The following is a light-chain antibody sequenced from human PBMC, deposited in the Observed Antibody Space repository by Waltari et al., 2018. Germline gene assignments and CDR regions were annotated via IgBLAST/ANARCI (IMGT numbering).Light chain of an antibody. Sequence: DIQMTQSPSSLSASVGDRVTITCRASQSISSYLNWYQQKPGKAPKRLIYAASSLQSGVPSRFSGSGSGTDFTLNISSLQPEEFATYYCQQSYSTRITFGQGTRLEIK. V-gene: IGKV1-39*01. J-gene: IGKJ5*01. CDR2: AAS. CDR1: QSISSY. CDR3: QQSYSTRIT.